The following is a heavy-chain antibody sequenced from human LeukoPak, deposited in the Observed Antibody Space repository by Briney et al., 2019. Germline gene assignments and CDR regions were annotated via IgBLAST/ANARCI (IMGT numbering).Heavy chain of an antibody. J-gene: IGHJ4*02. CDR1: GGSVTSTNW. D-gene: IGHD3-3*01. CDR2: VHLDGRT. CDR3: AREGGFYRPLDY. Sequence: SETLSLTCAVSGGSVTSTNWGAWVRQPPGKGLEWIGEVHLDGRTNYNPSLKSRLIMSVDLPENHISLKLTSVTAADTAVYYCAREGGFYRPLDYSGQGTLVTVSS. V-gene: IGHV4-4*02.